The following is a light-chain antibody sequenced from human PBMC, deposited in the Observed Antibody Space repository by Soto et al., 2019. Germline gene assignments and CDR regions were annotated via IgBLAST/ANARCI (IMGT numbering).Light chain of an antibody. CDR3: QQYGVSPLMFT. Sequence: EIVLVQSPGTLSLSPGERATLSCRASQSVSNNYLARYQQKPGQAPRLLIYGASSRATGVPDRFSGSGTGTDFSLTITRLEPEDFAVYYCQQYGVSPLMFTFGQGTKVGVK. CDR1: QSVSNNY. J-gene: IGKJ2*01. V-gene: IGKV3-20*01. CDR2: GAS.